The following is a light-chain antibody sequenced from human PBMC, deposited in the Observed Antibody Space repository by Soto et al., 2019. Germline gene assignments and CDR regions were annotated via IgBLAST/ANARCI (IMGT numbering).Light chain of an antibody. CDR2: KVS. CDR1: QSLVHSDGIAY. J-gene: IGKJ5*01. CDR3: MQGTHLPIT. Sequence: DVVMTQSTLSLPVTLGQPASISCRSNQSLVHSDGIAYFSWFQQRPGRSPRRLIYKVSNRDSGVPARFSGSGSGTDFALKISRVEAEDVGVYYCMQGTHLPITFGQGARLEIK. V-gene: IGKV2-30*02.